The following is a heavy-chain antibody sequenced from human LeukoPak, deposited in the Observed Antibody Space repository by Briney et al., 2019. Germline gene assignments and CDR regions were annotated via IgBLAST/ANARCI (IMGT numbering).Heavy chain of an antibody. CDR2: ILPIFGTA. V-gene: IGHV1-69*13. Sequence: ASVKVSCKASGGTFSSYAISWVRQAPGQGLEWMGGILPIFGTANYAQKFQGRVTITADESTSTAYMELSSLRSEDTAVYYCARAIRFLEWLLYQPYYYYYMDVWGKGTTVTVSS. CDR3: ARAIRFLEWLLYQPYYYYYMDV. J-gene: IGHJ6*03. CDR1: GGTFSSYA. D-gene: IGHD3-3*01.